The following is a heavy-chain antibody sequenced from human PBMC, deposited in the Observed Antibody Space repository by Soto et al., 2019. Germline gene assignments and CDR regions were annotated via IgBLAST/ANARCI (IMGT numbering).Heavy chain of an antibody. CDR3: ASIYCSGGSCCWFKP. V-gene: IGHV1-69*06. Sequence: SVKGYVKASGCTFSSYAISWVRQAPGQVLECMGGIIPIFGTANYAQHFQGRVTITADKSTSTAYMELSSLRSEDTAVYYCASIYCSGGSCCWFKPWGQGTLVNVST. J-gene: IGHJ5*02. CDR2: IIPIFGTA. D-gene: IGHD2-15*01. CDR1: GCTFSSYA.